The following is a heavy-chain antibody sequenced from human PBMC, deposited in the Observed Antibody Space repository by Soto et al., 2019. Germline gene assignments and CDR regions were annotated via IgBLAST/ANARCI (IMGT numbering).Heavy chain of an antibody. Sequence: GGSLRLSCAASGFTFTRYSMNWVRQAPGKGLEWVSSISSTTNYIYYGDSMRGRFTISRDNAKNSLYLEMNSLRAEDTDVYYCARESEDLTSNFDYWGQGTLVTVSS. V-gene: IGHV3-21*06. CDR2: ISSTTNYI. CDR3: ARESEDLTSNFDY. CDR1: GFTFTRYS. J-gene: IGHJ4*02.